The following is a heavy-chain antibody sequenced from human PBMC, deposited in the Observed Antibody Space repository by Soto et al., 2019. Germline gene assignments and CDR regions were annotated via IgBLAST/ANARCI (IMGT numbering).Heavy chain of an antibody. V-gene: IGHV1-18*04. CDR1: GFTFSIYG. Sequence: QVQLVQSGPEVKKPGASVKVSCKASGFTFSIYGFSWVRQAPGQGLEWLGWISAYNGDTHYAQKFQGRITMTTDTSTSTAYMELRSLRSDDTAVYYCARDPSNGSGWHTSFDYWGQGTLVTVSS. D-gene: IGHD6-19*01. CDR2: ISAYNGDT. CDR3: ARDPSNGSGWHTSFDY. J-gene: IGHJ4*02.